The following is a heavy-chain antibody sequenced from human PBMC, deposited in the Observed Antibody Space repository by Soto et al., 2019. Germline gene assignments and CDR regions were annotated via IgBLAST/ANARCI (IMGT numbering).Heavy chain of an antibody. CDR2: IYYSGST. J-gene: IGHJ6*02. CDR3: ARGETGTTAYYYGMDV. V-gene: IGHV4-31*03. D-gene: IGHD1-1*01. Sequence: QVQLQESGPGLVKPSQTLSLTCTVSGGSISSGGYYWSWIRQHPGKGLEWIGYIYYSGSTYYNPSLKGRVTISGDTSKNQFSLKLSSVTAADTAVYYCARGETGTTAYYYGMDVWGQGTTVTVSS. CDR1: GGSISSGGYY.